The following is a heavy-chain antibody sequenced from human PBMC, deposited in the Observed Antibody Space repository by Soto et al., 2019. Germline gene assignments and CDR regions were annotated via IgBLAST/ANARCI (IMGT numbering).Heavy chain of an antibody. V-gene: IGHV3-15*01. CDR1: GFTFSNAW. CDR3: STTKGRLEPPTNDF. D-gene: IGHD2-8*01. J-gene: IGHJ4*02. CDR2: IKSDAYGGAI. Sequence: EVQLVESGGGLVKPGGSLRLSCAGSGFTFSNAWMSWVLRAPGKVLEWVGRIKSDAYGGAIDYAAPVKGRFTISRDDSKNTLFLQMNNLRADDSAVYSCSTTKGRLEPPTNDFWGQGTPVIVSS.